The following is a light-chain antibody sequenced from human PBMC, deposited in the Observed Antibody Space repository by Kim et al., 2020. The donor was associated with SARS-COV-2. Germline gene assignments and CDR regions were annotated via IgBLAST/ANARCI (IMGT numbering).Light chain of an antibody. Sequence: ELVLTQSPGTLSLSPGEKATLSCRASQSVSSSYLAWYQQKPGQAPRPLIYGASSRATGIPDRFSGSGSGTDFTLTISRLEPEDFAVYYCQQYGSSPQTFGQGTKVDIK. J-gene: IGKJ1*01. V-gene: IGKV3-20*01. CDR1: QSVSSSY. CDR2: GAS. CDR3: QQYGSSPQT.